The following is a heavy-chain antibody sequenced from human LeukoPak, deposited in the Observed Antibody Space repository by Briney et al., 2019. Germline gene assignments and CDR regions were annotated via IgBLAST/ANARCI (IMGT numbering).Heavy chain of an antibody. Sequence: GESLKISCKGSGYSFINYWIGWVRQMPGKGLEWMGIIYPADSDTRYSPSFQGQVTISADKSISTASLQWSSLKASDTAIYYCARPYSSGSYSSDYWGQGTLVIVSS. CDR2: IYPADSDT. CDR1: GYSFINYW. D-gene: IGHD1-26*01. J-gene: IGHJ4*02. V-gene: IGHV5-51*01. CDR3: ARPYSSGSYSSDY.